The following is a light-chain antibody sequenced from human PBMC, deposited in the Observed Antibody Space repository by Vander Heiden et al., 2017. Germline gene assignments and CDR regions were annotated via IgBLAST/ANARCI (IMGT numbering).Light chain of an antibody. CDR3: AAWDDSLSGYV. J-gene: IGLJ1*01. Sequence: QSVLTQPPSASGIPGQRVTISCSGSSSNIGSNYVYWYQQLPGTAPKLLIYRNKQRPSGVPDRFSGSKSGTSASLAISGLRSEDEADYYCAAWDDSLSGYVFGTGTKVTVL. CDR1: SSNIGSNY. CDR2: RNK. V-gene: IGLV1-47*01.